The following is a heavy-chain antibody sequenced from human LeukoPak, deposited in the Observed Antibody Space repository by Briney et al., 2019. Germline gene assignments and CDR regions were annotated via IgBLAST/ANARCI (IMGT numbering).Heavy chain of an antibody. Sequence: ASVKVSCKASGYTFTGYYMHWVRQAPGQGLEWMGRINPNSGGTNYAQKFQGRVTMTRDTSISTAYMEPSRLRSDDTAVYYCARVRCSGGSCYSGLNWFDPWGQGTLVTVSS. V-gene: IGHV1-2*06. CDR1: GYTFTGYY. CDR3: ARVRCSGGSCYSGLNWFDP. D-gene: IGHD2-15*01. J-gene: IGHJ5*02. CDR2: INPNSGGT.